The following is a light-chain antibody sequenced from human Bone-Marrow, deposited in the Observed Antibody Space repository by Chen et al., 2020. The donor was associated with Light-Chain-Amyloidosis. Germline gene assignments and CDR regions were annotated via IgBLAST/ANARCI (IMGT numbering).Light chain of an antibody. CDR1: TGAVTSGHY. V-gene: IGLV7-46*01. J-gene: IGLJ2*01. CDR3: LLSYSGARPVV. CDR2: DTS. Sequence: QAVVTQEPSLTVAPGGTVTLPCGSSTGAVTSGHYPYWFQQKPGQAPRILIYDTSNKHSWTPARFSGSLLGGKAALTLSGAQPEDEAEYYCLLSYSGARPVVFGGGTKLTVL.